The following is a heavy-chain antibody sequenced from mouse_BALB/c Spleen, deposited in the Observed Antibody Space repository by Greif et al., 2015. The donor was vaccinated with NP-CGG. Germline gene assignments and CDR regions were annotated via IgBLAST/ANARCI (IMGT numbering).Heavy chain of an antibody. V-gene: IGHV14-3*02. J-gene: IGHJ4*01. CDR1: GFNIKDTY. D-gene: IGHD1-1*01. CDR3: ASLPTTVVAYYYAMDY. CDR2: IDPANGNT. Sequence: VQLQQSGAELVKPGASVKLSCTASGFNIKDTYMHWVKQRPEQGLEWIGRIDPANGNTKYDPKFQGKATITADTSSNTAYLQLSSLTSEDTAVYYCASLPTTVVAYYYAMDYWGQGTSVTVPS.